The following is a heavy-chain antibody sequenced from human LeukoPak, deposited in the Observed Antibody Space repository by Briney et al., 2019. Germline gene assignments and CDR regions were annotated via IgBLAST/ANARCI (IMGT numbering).Heavy chain of an antibody. CDR3: ARDHDEPLAG. D-gene: IGHD6-6*01. CDR2: INTNTGNP. V-gene: IGHV7-4-1*02. Sequence: ASVKVSCKASGYTFINNWMHWVRQAPGQGLEWMGWINTNTGNPTYAQGFTGRFVFSLDTSVSTAYLQISSLKAEDTAVYYCARDHDEPLAGWGQGTLVTVSS. CDR1: GYTFINNW. J-gene: IGHJ4*02.